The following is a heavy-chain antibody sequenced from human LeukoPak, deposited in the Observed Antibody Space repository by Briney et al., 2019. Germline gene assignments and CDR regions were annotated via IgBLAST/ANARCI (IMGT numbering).Heavy chain of an antibody. J-gene: IGHJ4*02. CDR2: IYHSGST. D-gene: IGHD5-12*01. CDR1: GDSMSSGAR. CDR3: ARRGYSGNEAYFAY. V-gene: IGHV4-4*02. Sequence: SETLSLTCTVSGDSMSSGARWSWVRQSPGKGLEWIGEIYHSGSTNYNPSLRGRVTLSVDNSNNHFSLDLSSVAAADTAFYYCARRGYSGNEAYFAYWAREPWSPSPQ.